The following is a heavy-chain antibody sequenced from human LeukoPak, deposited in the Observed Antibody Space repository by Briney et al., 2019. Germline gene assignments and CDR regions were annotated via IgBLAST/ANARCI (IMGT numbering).Heavy chain of an antibody. CDR3: AKDRSAYDTYYYGMDV. Sequence: PGESLRISCKGSGFTFSTYAMSWVRQAPGKGLEWGSAISGSGGSTYYADSVKGRFTISRDNSKNTLYLQMNSLRAEDTAVYYCAKDRSAYDTYYYGMDVWGKGTTVTVSS. CDR1: GFTFSTYA. D-gene: IGHD3-9*01. J-gene: IGHJ6*04. CDR2: ISGSGGST. V-gene: IGHV3-23*01.